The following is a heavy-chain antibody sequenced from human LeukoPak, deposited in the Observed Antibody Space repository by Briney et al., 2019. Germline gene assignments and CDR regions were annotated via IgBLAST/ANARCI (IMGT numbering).Heavy chain of an antibody. CDR2: IHPSGGST. D-gene: IGHD5-18*01. J-gene: IGHJ2*01. CDR1: GYTFTSYY. CDR3: ARATLDAAVVYWSFDL. V-gene: IGHV1-46*01. Sequence: ASVKVSCKASGYTFTSYYMHWVRQAPGQGLEWMGVIHPSGGSTSYAHKFQGRVTMTTDTSTSTVYVDLSSLSSNDTAVYYCARATLDAAVVYWSFDLWGRGTLVSVSS.